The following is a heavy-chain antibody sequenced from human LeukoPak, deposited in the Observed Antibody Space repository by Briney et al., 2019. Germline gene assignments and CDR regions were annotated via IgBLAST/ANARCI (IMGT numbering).Heavy chain of an antibody. CDR2: IKKDGREI. Sequence: QPGGSLRLSCVASGFTFSRHWMAWVRQAPGKGLEGVANIKKDGREIYYMDSVKDRFTISRDNAKNSLYLQMNSLRAEDTAVYYCARRYSTSSVEDFDYWGQGTLVTVSS. CDR1: GFTFSRHW. D-gene: IGHD6-6*01. J-gene: IGHJ4*02. V-gene: IGHV3-7*01. CDR3: ARRYSTSSVEDFDY.